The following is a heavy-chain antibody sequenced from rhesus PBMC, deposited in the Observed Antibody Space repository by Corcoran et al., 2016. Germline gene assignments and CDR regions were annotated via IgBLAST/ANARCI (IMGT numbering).Heavy chain of an antibody. CDR2: SYGGIGIT. CDR3: ARDARGSNFDY. Sequence: QVQLQESGPGRVKPSATMSLTCAVSGGSSSDYYYWSWIRQPPWKGLEWIGQSYGGIGITYYNPSLKSRVTVSKDTSKNQFSLKRSSVTATDTAVYYCARDARGSNFDYWGQGVLVTVSS. D-gene: IGHD4-29*01. CDR1: GGSSSDYYY. V-gene: IGHV4S7*01. J-gene: IGHJ4*01.